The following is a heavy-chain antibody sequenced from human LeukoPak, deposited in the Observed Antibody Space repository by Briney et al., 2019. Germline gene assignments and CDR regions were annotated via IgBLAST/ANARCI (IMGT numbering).Heavy chain of an antibody. V-gene: IGHV1-2*02. J-gene: IGHJ5*02. Sequence: ASVKVSCKASGYTFTGYYMHWVRQAPGQGLEWMGWINPNSGGTNYAQKFQGRVTMTRDTSISTAYMELSRLKSDDTAVYYCVRLADYYDSSGSASWGQGTLVTVSS. CDR1: GYTFTGYY. CDR3: VRLADYYDSSGSAS. CDR2: INPNSGGT. D-gene: IGHD3-22*01.